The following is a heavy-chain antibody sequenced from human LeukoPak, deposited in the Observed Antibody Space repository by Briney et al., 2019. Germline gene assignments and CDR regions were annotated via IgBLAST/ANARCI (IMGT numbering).Heavy chain of an antibody. Sequence: GRSLRLSCAASGFTFDDYAMHWVRQAPGKGLEGVSGISWNSGSIGYADSVKGRFTISRDNAKNSLYLQMNSLGAEDTALYYCAKDIYYDSSGYSLDFWGQGTLVTVSS. CDR3: AKDIYYDSSGYSLDF. D-gene: IGHD3-22*01. CDR1: GFTFDDYA. V-gene: IGHV3-9*01. CDR2: ISWNSGSI. J-gene: IGHJ4*02.